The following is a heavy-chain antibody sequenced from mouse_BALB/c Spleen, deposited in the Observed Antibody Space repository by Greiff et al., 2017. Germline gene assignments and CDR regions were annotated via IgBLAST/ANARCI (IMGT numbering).Heavy chain of an antibody. D-gene: IGHD1-1*01. CDR2: ISDGGSYT. CDR3: ASYYGSSYEYFDV. CDR1: GFTFSDYY. Sequence: VQLVESGGGLVKPGGSLKLSCAASGFTFSDYYMYWVRQTPEKRLEWVATISDGGSYTYYPDSVKGRFTISRDNAKNNLYLQMSSLKSEDTAMYYCASYYGSSYEYFDVWGAGTTVTVSS. V-gene: IGHV5-4*02. J-gene: IGHJ1*01.